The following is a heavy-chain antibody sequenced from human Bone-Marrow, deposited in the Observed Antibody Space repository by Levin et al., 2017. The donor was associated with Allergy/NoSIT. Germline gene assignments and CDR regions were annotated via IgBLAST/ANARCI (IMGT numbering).Heavy chain of an antibody. Sequence: SVKVSCKASGGTFSSYAISWVRQAPGQGLEWMGGIIPIFGTANYAQKFQGRVTITADKSTSTAYMELSSLRSEDTAVYYCARDPGGYCSGGSCYPHSCYYGMDVWGQGTTVTVSS. J-gene: IGHJ6*02. V-gene: IGHV1-69*06. CDR2: IIPIFGTA. CDR1: GGTFSSYA. CDR3: ARDPGGYCSGGSCYPHSCYYGMDV. D-gene: IGHD2-15*01.